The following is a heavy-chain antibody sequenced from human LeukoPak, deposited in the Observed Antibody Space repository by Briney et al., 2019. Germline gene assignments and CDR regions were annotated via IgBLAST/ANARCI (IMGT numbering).Heavy chain of an antibody. CDR2: INHSGST. CDR1: GGSFSGYY. V-gene: IGHV4-34*01. J-gene: IGHJ4*02. D-gene: IGHD2-8*01. CDR3: ARGRNCTNGVCYLDY. Sequence: SETLSLTCAVYGGSFSGYYWSWTRQPPGKGLEWIGEINHSGSTNYNPSLKSRVTISVDTSKNQFSLKLSSVTAADTAVYYCARGRNCTNGVCYLDYWGQGTLVTVSS.